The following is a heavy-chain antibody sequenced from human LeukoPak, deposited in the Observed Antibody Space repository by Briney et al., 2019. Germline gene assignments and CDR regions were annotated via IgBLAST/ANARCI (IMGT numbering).Heavy chain of an antibody. CDR2: ISYDGSNK. J-gene: IGHJ5*02. V-gene: IGHV3-30*03. Sequence: PGRSLRLSCAASGFTFSSYGMHWVRQAPGKGLEWVAVISYDGSNKYYADSVKGRFTISRDNSKNTLYLQMNSLRAEGMAVYYCARVKVAVAGIGWFDPWGQGSLVTVSS. CDR3: ARVKVAVAGIGWFDP. CDR1: GFTFSSYG. D-gene: IGHD6-13*01.